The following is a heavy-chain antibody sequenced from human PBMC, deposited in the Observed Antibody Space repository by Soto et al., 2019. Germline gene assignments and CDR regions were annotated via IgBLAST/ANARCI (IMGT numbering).Heavy chain of an antibody. CDR1: RYIFTAYF. V-gene: IGHV1-2*02. CDR2: IDPNSGAT. Sequence: QVQLVQSGAEVKKPGASVKVSCKAPRYIFTAYFMHWVRQAPGQGLEWMGWIDPNSGATNSAERFHGRVSMTRDTSISAAYLELSSLRSDDTAVYYCARGYGSSPNMELRFGMDVWGQGTTISVSS. J-gene: IGHJ6*02. CDR3: ARGYGSSPNMELRFGMDV. D-gene: IGHD5-18*01.